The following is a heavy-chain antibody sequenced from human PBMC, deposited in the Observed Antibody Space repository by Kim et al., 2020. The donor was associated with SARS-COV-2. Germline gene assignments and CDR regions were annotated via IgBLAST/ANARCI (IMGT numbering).Heavy chain of an antibody. Sequence: ASVKVSCKASGYTFTSYAMHWVRQAPGQRLEWMGWINAGNGNTKYSQKFQGRVTITRDTSASTAYMELSSLRSEDTAVYYCARGLEKAVRGVIISPLANYWGQGTLVTVSS. CDR3: ARGLEKAVRGVIISPLANY. CDR1: GYTFTSYA. D-gene: IGHD3-10*01. J-gene: IGHJ4*02. CDR2: INAGNGNT. V-gene: IGHV1-3*01.